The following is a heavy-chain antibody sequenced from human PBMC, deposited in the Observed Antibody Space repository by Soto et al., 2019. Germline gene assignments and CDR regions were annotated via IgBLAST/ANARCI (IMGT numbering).Heavy chain of an antibody. D-gene: IGHD1-20*01. CDR2: IKHDGSEK. CDR1: GFTFSAYW. J-gene: IGHJ6*02. V-gene: IGHV3-7*01. CDR3: AIITRGFSMDV. Sequence: PGGSLRLSCAASGFTFSAYWMSWVRQTPGKGLEWVANIKHDGSEKYYVDSVKGRFTISRDNAKNSLFLEMNSLRAEDTAVFYCAIITRGFSMDVWGQGNTLTVS.